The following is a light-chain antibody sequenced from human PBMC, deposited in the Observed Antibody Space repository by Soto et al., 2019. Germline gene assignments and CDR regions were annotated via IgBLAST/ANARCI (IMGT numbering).Light chain of an antibody. Sequence: MTLSPVTLSVSTGERATLSCRASQSFRGLLAWYQQKPGQAPRLLIYDAYNRATGIPPRFSGSGSGTDFTLTISSLEPEDSTVYYCQQRHMWLITFGQGTRLEIK. V-gene: IGKV3-11*01. J-gene: IGKJ5*01. CDR1: QSFRGL. CDR3: QQRHMWLIT. CDR2: DAY.